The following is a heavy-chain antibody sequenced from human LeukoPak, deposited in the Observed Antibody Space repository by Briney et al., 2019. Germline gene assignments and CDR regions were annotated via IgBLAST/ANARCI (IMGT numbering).Heavy chain of an antibody. V-gene: IGHV5-51*01. J-gene: IGHJ4*02. CDR2: IYPGDSDT. CDR1: GYSFSSYW. D-gene: IGHD3-22*01. CDR3: ARRADSSGFYSAPDY. Sequence: GESQKISCKGSGYSFSSYWIGWVRQMPGKGLEWMGIIYPGDSDTRYSPSFQGQVTISADKSISTAYLQWSSLKASDTAMYYCARRADSSGFYSAPDYWGQGTLVTVSS.